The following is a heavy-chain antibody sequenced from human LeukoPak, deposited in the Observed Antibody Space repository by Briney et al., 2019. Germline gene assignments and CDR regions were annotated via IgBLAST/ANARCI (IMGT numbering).Heavy chain of an antibody. V-gene: IGHV4-34*01. Sequence: PSETLSLTCAVYGGSFSGYYWSWIRQPPGKGLEWIGEINHSGSTNYNPSLKSRVTISVDTSKNQFSLKLSSVTAADTAVYYCARGSPIVLMVYAGGREFYFDYWAREPWSPSPQ. CDR2: INHSGST. D-gene: IGHD2-8*01. CDR3: ARGSPIVLMVYAGGREFYFDY. CDR1: GGSFSGYY. J-gene: IGHJ4*02.